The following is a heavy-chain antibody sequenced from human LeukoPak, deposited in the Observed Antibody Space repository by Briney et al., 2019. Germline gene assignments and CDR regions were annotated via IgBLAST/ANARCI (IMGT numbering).Heavy chain of an antibody. CDR1: GGTFSSYA. Sequence: ASVKVSCTASGGTFSSYAISWVRQAPGQGLEWMGRIIPILGIANYAQKFQGRVTITADKSTSTAYMELSSLRSEDTAVYYCARDRGGDSGYFDYWGQGTLVTVSS. CDR2: IIPILGIA. CDR3: ARDRGGDSGYFDY. J-gene: IGHJ4*02. D-gene: IGHD2-21*02. V-gene: IGHV1-69*04.